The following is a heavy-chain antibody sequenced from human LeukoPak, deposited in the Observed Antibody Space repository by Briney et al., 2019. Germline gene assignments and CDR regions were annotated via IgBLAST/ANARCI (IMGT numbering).Heavy chain of an antibody. D-gene: IGHD6-13*01. Sequence: PGGSLRLSCAASGFTFSSYWMHWVRQAPGKGLVWVSRINRVGSSTSYADSVKGRFTISRDNAKNTLYLQMNSLRAEDTAVYYCARDRGSSCLDVWGKGTTVTVSS. CDR1: GFTFSSYW. CDR2: INRVGSST. CDR3: ARDRGSSCLDV. V-gene: IGHV3-74*01. J-gene: IGHJ6*04.